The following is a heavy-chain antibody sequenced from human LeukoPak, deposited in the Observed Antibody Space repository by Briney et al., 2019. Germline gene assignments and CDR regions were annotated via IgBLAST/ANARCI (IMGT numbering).Heavy chain of an antibody. J-gene: IGHJ4*02. CDR2: IWSDGSYK. Sequence: GGSLRLSCAASGFTFSSYGFHWVRQAPGKGLEWVAVIWSDGSYKYYADSVKGRFTISRDNAKTSLYLQMDSLRAEDTAVYYCASTYDYVWGSFRTGYFDYWGQGTLVTVSS. CDR3: ASTYDYVWGSFRTGYFDY. CDR1: GFTFSSYG. D-gene: IGHD3-16*02. V-gene: IGHV3-33*03.